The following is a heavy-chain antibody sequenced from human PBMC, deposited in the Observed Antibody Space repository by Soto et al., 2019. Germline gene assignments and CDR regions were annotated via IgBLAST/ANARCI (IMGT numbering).Heavy chain of an antibody. CDR3: AQIGSNYLYYFDS. CDR2: ISWNGGRI. CDR1: GFTFEDFA. J-gene: IGHJ4*02. Sequence: GGSLRLSCAASGFTFEDFAMNWVRQAPGKGPEWVSRISWNGGRIDYADSVKGRFTISRDNAKNALYLQMNSLRPEDTALYYCAQIGSNYLYYFDSWGQGTLVTVSS. D-gene: IGHD4-4*01. V-gene: IGHV3-9*01.